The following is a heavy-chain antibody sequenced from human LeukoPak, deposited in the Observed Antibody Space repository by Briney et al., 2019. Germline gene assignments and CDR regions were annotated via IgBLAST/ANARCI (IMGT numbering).Heavy chain of an antibody. CDR3: ARRGEGSGYIPTPVY. Sequence: GESLKISCKGSGYSFTSYWIGWVRQMPGKGLEWMGIIYPGDSDTRYSPSFQGQVTISADKSISTAYLQWSSLKASDTAMYYCARRGEGSGYIPTPVYWGQGTLVTVSS. V-gene: IGHV5-51*01. D-gene: IGHD3-22*01. CDR1: GYSFTSYW. J-gene: IGHJ4*02. CDR2: IYPGDSDT.